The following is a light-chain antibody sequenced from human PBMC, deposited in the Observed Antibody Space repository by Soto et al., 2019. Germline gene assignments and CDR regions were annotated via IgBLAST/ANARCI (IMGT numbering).Light chain of an antibody. CDR3: QQYNNWPPTWT. CDR2: SVS. J-gene: IGKJ1*01. Sequence: EILMTQSPATLSVSPGERATLSCRASQSVSSNLAWYQQKPGQAPRLLIYSVSTRATDIPARFSGSGSGTEFTLTISSLQSEDFAVYYCQQYNNWPPTWTFGQGTKVDI. V-gene: IGKV3-15*01. CDR1: QSVSSN.